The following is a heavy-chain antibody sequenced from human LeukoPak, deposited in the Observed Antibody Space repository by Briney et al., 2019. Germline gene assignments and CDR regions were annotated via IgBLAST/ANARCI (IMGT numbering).Heavy chain of an antibody. D-gene: IGHD2-15*01. CDR1: GFTFSSYE. CDR2: ISSSGSTI. V-gene: IGHV3-48*03. Sequence: GGSLRLSCAASGFTFSSYEMNWVRQAPGKGLEWVSYISSSGSTIYYADSVKGRFTISRDNAKNSLYLQMNSLRAEDTAVYYCAKDMVVAADFHAFDIWGQGTMVTVSS. CDR3: AKDMVVAADFHAFDI. J-gene: IGHJ3*02.